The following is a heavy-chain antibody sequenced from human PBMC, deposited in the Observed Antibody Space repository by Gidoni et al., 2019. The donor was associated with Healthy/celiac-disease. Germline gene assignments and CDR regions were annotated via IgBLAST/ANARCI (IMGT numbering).Heavy chain of an antibody. CDR2: IDWDDDK. D-gene: IGHD4-17*01. CDR3: ARLTTVTTARGAFDI. Sequence: QVTLRESCPALVQPAQTLTLTCTFSGFSLSTSRMCVSRIRQPTGKALEWLARIDWDDDKYYSTSLKTRLTISKDTSKNQVVLTMTNMDPVDTATYYCARLTTVTTARGAFDIWGQGTMVTVSS. CDR1: GFSLSTSRMC. V-gene: IGHV2-70*15. J-gene: IGHJ3*02.